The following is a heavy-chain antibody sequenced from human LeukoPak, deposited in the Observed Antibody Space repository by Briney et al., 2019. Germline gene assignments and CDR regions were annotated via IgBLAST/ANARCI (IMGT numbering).Heavy chain of an antibody. J-gene: IGHJ4*02. CDR2: INHSGGT. CDR3: ARGVGRITMIVVVIPTLTTGAREPHHFDY. V-gene: IGHV4-34*01. Sequence: PSETLSLTCAVYGGSFSGYYWSWIRQPPGKGLEWIGEINHSGGTNYNPSLKSRVTISVDTSKNQFSLKLSSVTAADTAVYYCARGVGRITMIVVVIPTLTTGAREPHHFDYWGQGTLVTVSS. D-gene: IGHD3-22*01. CDR1: GGSFSGYY.